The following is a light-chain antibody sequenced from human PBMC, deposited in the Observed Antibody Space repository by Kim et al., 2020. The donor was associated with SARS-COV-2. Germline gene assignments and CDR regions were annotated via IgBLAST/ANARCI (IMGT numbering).Light chain of an antibody. Sequence: EILMTQSPVTLSVSPGESATLSCRASQSVGSKLAWFQQKRGQAPRLLIYGASTRATGVPARFSGSGSGTEFTLTIRSLQSEDFAIYYCQQYDNWPPWTFGQGTKVDIK. CDR3: QQYDNWPPWT. V-gene: IGKV3-15*01. CDR1: QSVGSK. CDR2: GAS. J-gene: IGKJ1*01.